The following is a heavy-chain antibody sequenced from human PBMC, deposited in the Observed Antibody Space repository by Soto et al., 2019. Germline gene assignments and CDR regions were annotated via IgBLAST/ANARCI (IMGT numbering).Heavy chain of an antibody. V-gene: IGHV5-10-1*01. Sequence: PGESLKISCKGSGYSLAGYWITWVRQKPGKGLEWMGRIDPSDSQTYYSPSFQGHVTISVTKSITTVFLQWSSLRASDTAMYYCARQIYDSDTGPNFQYYFDSWGQGTPVTVSS. CDR1: GYSLAGYW. CDR2: IDPSDSQT. J-gene: IGHJ4*02. D-gene: IGHD3-22*01. CDR3: ARQIYDSDTGPNFQYYFDS.